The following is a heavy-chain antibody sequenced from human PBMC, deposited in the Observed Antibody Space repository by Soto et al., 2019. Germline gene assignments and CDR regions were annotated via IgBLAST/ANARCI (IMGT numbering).Heavy chain of an antibody. CDR3: GRAQEQSGYYPVPFDY. CDR2: IGTAGDT. V-gene: IGHV3-13*01. CDR1: GFTFSSYD. J-gene: IGHJ4*01. D-gene: IGHD3-3*01. Sequence: GGSLRLSCAASGFTFSSYDMHWVRQATGKGLEWVSAIGTAGDTYYPGSVKGRFTISRENAKNSLYLQMNSLRAGDTAVYYCGRAQEQSGYYPVPFDYWGQEPWSPSPQ.